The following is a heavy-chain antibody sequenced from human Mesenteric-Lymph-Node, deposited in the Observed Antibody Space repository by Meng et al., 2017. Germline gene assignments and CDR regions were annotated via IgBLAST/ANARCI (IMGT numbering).Heavy chain of an antibody. J-gene: IGHJ4*02. CDR3: ARHHHSPTFDY. CDR1: GGSISSRSYY. D-gene: IGHD1-14*01. V-gene: IGHV4-39*01. Sequence: LEPPESGPRLVKPSETLSLTCPVAGGSISSRSYYWAWIRQPPGEGLEWIGSVVYSGTTYYTSSLKSRVSISVDTSKNQFSLKLSSVTAADTAVYYCARHHHSPTFDYWGQGTLVTASS. CDR2: VVYSGTT.